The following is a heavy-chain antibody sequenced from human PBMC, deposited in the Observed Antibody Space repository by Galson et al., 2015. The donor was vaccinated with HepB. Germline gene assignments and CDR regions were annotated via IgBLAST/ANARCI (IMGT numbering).Heavy chain of an antibody. CDR3: AKGAFYYDPSGYLLFDY. V-gene: IGHV3-30*18. Sequence: SLRLSCAASGFTFSNYGMHWVRQAPGKGLEWVAVISYDGSNKYYADSVKGRFTISRDNSKNTLYLQMNSLRPEDTAMYYCAKGAFYYDPSGYLLFDYWGQGTLVTVSS. CDR1: GFTFSNYG. J-gene: IGHJ4*02. D-gene: IGHD3-22*01. CDR2: ISYDGSNK.